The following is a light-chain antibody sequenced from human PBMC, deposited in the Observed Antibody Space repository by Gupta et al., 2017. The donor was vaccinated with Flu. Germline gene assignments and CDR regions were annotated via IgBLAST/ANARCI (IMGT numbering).Light chain of an antibody. Sequence: SPATLSLSPRERAILSCRASQNVNTYLAWYQQKPGQPPRLLIYDAFNRATGVPVRFSGSWSGTDFTLTISSLDPEDFAVYYCQQRSNWLTFSGGTKVEIK. CDR2: DAF. V-gene: IGKV3-11*01. CDR3: QQRSNWLT. J-gene: IGKJ4*01. CDR1: QNVNTY.